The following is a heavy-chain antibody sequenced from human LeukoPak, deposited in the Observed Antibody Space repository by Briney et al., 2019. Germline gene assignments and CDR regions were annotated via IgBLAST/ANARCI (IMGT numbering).Heavy chain of an antibody. CDR1: GYTFSRNW. Sequence: GESLKISCQASGYTFSRNWIAWIRQMPGKGLEWMAIIDPGDSDSTKYSPSFAGHVTVSVDTSVNTAYLHWSNLKASDTARYYCARQPDWNDDDVFDLWGQGTVVTVSS. J-gene: IGHJ3*01. D-gene: IGHD1-1*01. CDR2: IDPGDSDST. V-gene: IGHV5-51*01. CDR3: ARQPDWNDDDVFDL.